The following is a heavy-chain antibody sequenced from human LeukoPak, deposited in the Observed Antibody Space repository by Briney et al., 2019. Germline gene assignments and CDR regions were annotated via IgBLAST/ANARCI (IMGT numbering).Heavy chain of an antibody. CDR3: ARATPGGRGSYSLLPQTLDY. D-gene: IGHD1-26*01. Sequence: GGSLRLSCAASGFTFSDYYMSWIRQAPGKGLEWVSYISSSGSTIYYADSVKGRFTISRDNAKNSLYLQMNSLRAEDTAVYYCARATPGGRGSYSLLPQTLDYWGQGTLVTVSS. CDR1: GFTFSDYY. CDR2: ISSSGSTI. J-gene: IGHJ4*02. V-gene: IGHV3-11*04.